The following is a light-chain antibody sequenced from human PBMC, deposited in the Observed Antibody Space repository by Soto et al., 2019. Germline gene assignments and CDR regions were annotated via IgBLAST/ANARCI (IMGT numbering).Light chain of an antibody. CDR1: GSNIGAGYD. V-gene: IGLV1-40*01. J-gene: IGLJ3*02. CDR3: QSYDSSLSGWV. CDR2: GNS. Sequence: QSVLTQPPSGSGAPGQRVTISCTESGSNIGAGYDVHWYQQLPGTAPKLLIYGNSNRPSGVPDRFSGSKSGTSASLAITGLQAEDEADYYCQSYDSSLSGWVFGGGTKVTVL.